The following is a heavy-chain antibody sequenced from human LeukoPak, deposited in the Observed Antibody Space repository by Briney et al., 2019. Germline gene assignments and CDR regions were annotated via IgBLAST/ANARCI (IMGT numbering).Heavy chain of an antibody. Sequence: GGSLRLSCAASGFTFSSYAMSWVRQAPGKGLEWVSGISGSDSSTYYADSVKGRFTISRDNSKNTLYLQMNSLRAEDTAVYYCARDSGEWELRYRAFDIWGQGTMVTVSS. CDR2: ISGSDSST. J-gene: IGHJ3*02. CDR1: GFTFSSYA. V-gene: IGHV3-23*01. D-gene: IGHD1-26*01. CDR3: ARDSGEWELRYRAFDI.